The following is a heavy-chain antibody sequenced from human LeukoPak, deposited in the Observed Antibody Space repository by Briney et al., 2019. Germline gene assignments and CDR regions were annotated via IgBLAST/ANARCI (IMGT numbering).Heavy chain of an antibody. CDR2: IRYDGSNK. D-gene: IGHD3-10*01. V-gene: IGHV3-30*02. CDR1: GFTFSSYG. CDR3: AKDPRSGSYPYYYYYMDV. Sequence: TGGSLRLSCAASGFTFSSYGMHWVRQAPGKGLEWVAFIRYDGSNKYYADSVKGRFTISRDNSKNTLYLQMNSLRAEDTAVYYCAKDPRSGSYPYYYYYMDVWGKGTTVTISS. J-gene: IGHJ6*03.